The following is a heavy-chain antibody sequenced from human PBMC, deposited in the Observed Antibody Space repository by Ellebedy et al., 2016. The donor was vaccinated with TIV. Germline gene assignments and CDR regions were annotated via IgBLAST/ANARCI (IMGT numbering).Heavy chain of an antibody. V-gene: IGHV3-30*09. J-gene: IGHJ6*02. Sequence: GESLKISCVASGITFNTHPMHWVRQAPGKGLEWLAVISYDISNTYYADSVKGRFVISRDNSKDTLYLDMTRVRDEDTAVYYCASVRADVGLGPAAIYVPDYFYGMDVWGPGTTVTVSS. CDR1: GITFNTHP. CDR3: ASVRADVGLGPAAIYVPDYFYGMDV. CDR2: ISYDISNT. D-gene: IGHD2-2*02.